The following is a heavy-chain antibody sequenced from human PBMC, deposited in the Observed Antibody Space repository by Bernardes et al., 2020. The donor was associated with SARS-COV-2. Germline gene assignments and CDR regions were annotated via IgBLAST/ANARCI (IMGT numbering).Heavy chain of an antibody. Sequence: SVTVSCMASGYIFTSYGISWVRQAPGQGLEWMGWISAYKGNTNHGQKLQGTVTMPTDPSTSTAYMELRSLRSHDTAVYYCARVAEYGPYAEYSSSWYLSDYYYYGMDVWGQGTTVTVSS. CDR2: ISAYKGNT. CDR3: ARVAEYGPYAEYSSSWYLSDYYYYGMDV. J-gene: IGHJ6*02. CDR1: GYIFTSYG. V-gene: IGHV1-18*04. D-gene: IGHD6-13*01.